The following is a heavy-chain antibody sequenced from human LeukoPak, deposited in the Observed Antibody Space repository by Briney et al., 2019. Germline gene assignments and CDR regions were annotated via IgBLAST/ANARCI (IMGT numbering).Heavy chain of an antibody. J-gene: IGHJ4*02. CDR1: GYTFTGYY. V-gene: IGHV1-2*02. CDR3: ARFLWFGESHIDY. CDR2: INPNSGGT. D-gene: IGHD3-10*01. Sequence: ASVKVSCKASGYTFTGYYMHWVRQAPGQGLEWMGWINPNSGGTNYAQKFQGRVTMTRDTSISTAYMELSRLRSDDTAVYCCARFLWFGESHIDYWGQGTLVTVSS.